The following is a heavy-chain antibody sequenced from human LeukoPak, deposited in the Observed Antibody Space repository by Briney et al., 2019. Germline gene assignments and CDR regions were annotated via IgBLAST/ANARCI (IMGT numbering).Heavy chain of an antibody. CDR2: TYYRSKWYM. CDR1: GDTVSSNSAA. CDR3: ARDRIATGWIDY. D-gene: IGHD6-19*01. J-gene: IGHJ4*02. Sequence: SQTLSLTCAISGDTVSSNSAAWNWIRQSPSRGLEWLGRTYYRSKWYMDYAVSVKSRITINPDTSNNQFSLHLNSVPPEDTAVYYCARDRIATGWIDYWGQGTLVTVSS. V-gene: IGHV6-1*01.